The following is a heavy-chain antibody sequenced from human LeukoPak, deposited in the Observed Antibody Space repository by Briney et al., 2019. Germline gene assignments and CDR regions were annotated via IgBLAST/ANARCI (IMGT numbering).Heavy chain of an antibody. CDR1: GFTFNTYW. V-gene: IGHV3-7*01. CDR3: ARVRGTAMVTRWFDP. D-gene: IGHD5-18*01. J-gene: IGHJ5*02. CDR2: IKEDGTEK. Sequence: GGSLRLSCVASGFTFNTYWMTWVRQAPGKGLEWVANIKEDGTEKYYVNSVKGRFTISRDNAENSLHLQMNSLRAEDTAVYYCARVRGTAMVTRWFDPWGQGTLVTVSS.